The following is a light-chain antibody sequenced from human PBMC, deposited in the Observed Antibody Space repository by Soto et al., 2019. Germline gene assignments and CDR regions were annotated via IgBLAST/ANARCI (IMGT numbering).Light chain of an antibody. V-gene: IGKV2-28*01. CDR3: MQALQTPEYT. J-gene: IGKJ2*01. Sequence: DIVLTQSPLSLPVIPGEPASISCRSSQSLRHTNGYTYLDWYLQKPGQSPQLLIYLGSNRASGVPDRFTGSGSGTDFTLRISRVEAEDVGVYYCMQALQTPEYTFGQGTQLEIK. CDR1: QSLRHTNGYTY. CDR2: LGS.